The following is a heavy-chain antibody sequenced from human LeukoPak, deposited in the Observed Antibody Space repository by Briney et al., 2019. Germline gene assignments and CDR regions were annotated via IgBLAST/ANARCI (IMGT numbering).Heavy chain of an antibody. CDR2: FDPEDGEA. Sequence: ASVKVSCKASGYTFTSYGISWVRQAPGKGLEWMGGFDPEDGEAIYAQKFQGRVTMTEDTSTDTAYMELSSLRSEDTAVYYCATEFPVTGGYYFDYWGQGTLVTVSS. V-gene: IGHV1-24*01. CDR3: ATEFPVTGGYYFDY. CDR1: GYTFTSYG. D-gene: IGHD3-16*01. J-gene: IGHJ4*02.